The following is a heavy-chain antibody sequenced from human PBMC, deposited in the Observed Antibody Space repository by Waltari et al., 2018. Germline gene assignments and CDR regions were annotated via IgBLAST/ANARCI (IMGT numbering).Heavy chain of an antibody. CDR2: IYYSGST. Sequence: QVQLQESGPGLVKPSETLSLTCTVSGGSISSYSWSWIRQPPGKGLEWIGYIYYSGSTNYNPSLKRRVTISVDTSKNQFSLKLSSVTAADTAVYYCARTLNAFDIWGQGTMVTVSS. CDR3: ARTLNAFDI. V-gene: IGHV4-59*08. D-gene: IGHD3-16*01. CDR1: GGSISSYS. J-gene: IGHJ3*02.